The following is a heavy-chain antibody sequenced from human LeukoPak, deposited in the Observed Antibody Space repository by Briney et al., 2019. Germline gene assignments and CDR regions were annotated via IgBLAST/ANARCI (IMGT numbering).Heavy chain of an antibody. CDR1: GFTFSSYG. J-gene: IGHJ4*02. D-gene: IGHD1-26*01. CDR3: ARDRGGSYYTTLNY. Sequence: GGSLRLSCAASGFTFSSYGMHWVRQAPGKGLEWVAVIWYDGSNKYYADSVKGRFTISRDNSKNTLYLPMNSLRAEDTAVYYCARDRGGSYYTTLNYWGQGTLVTVSS. V-gene: IGHV3-33*01. CDR2: IWYDGSNK.